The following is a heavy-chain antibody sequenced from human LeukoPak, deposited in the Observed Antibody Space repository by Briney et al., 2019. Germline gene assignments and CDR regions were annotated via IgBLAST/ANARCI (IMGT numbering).Heavy chain of an antibody. J-gene: IGHJ4*02. CDR2: ISTTSSYT. V-gene: IGHV3-11*06. Sequence: GGSLRLSCAASGFAFSDYYMSWIRQAPGKGLEWVSYISTTSSYTKYADSVKGRFTISRDNAKNSLYLQMNSLRAEDTAVYYCARNTGTYDYWGQGTLVTVSS. D-gene: IGHD1-1*01. CDR1: GFAFSDYY. CDR3: ARNTGTYDY.